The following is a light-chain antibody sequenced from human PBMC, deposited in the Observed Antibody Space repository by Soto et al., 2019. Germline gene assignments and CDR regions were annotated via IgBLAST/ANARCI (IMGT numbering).Light chain of an antibody. CDR3: SSYTSSSTVL. J-gene: IGLJ2*01. Sequence: QSALTQPASVSGSPGQSIAISCTGTSSDVGGYNYVSWYQRYPGKAPKLLIYDVSNRPSGVSNRFSGSKSANTASLTISGLQAEDEADYYCSSYTSSSTVLFGGGTKSPS. V-gene: IGLV2-14*03. CDR1: SSDVGGYNY. CDR2: DVS.